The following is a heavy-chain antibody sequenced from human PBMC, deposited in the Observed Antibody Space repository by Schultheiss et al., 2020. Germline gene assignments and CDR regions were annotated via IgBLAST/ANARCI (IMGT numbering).Heavy chain of an antibody. Sequence: SETLSLTCTVSGGSVSSGSYYWSWIRQPPGKGLEWIGYIYDSGSTNYNPSLKSRVTISVDTSKNQFSLKLSSVTAADTAVYYCARGGEAARLKYYYQYGLDVWGQGTTVTVSS. V-gene: IGHV4-61*01. CDR1: GGSVSSGSYY. D-gene: IGHD6-6*01. CDR2: IYDSGST. J-gene: IGHJ6*02. CDR3: ARGGEAARLKYYYQYGLDV.